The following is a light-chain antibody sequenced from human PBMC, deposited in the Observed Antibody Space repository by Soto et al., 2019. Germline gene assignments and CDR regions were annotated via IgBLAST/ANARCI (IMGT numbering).Light chain of an antibody. J-gene: IGKJ2*01. CDR1: QSISTW. CDR2: DAS. V-gene: IGKV1-5*01. Sequence: DIPMTQSPSTLSASVGDRVTITCRASQSISTWLAWYQQKPGQAPKLLIYDASTLKSGVPSRFSGSGSGTEFTLTISSLQPDDFASYYCQQYTSYTFGQGTKLEIK. CDR3: QQYTSYT.